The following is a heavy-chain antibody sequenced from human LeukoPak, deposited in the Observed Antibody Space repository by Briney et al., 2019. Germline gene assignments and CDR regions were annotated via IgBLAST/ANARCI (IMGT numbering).Heavy chain of an antibody. V-gene: IGHV3-9*01. D-gene: IGHD6-13*01. CDR3: AKDKRDRSWTYGMDV. CDR2: ITWNSDKI. J-gene: IGHJ6*02. CDR1: GFSFDGYA. Sequence: ALRLSCAASGFSFDGYAMHWVRPAPGKGLEWVAGITWNSDKIVYGDSVKGRFTVSRDNARNYLYLQMDSLRADDTALYYCAKDKRDRSWTYGMDVWGQGTPVTVSS.